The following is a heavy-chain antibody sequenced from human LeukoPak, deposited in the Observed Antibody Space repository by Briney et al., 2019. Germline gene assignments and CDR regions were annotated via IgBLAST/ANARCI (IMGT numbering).Heavy chain of an antibody. CDR1: GFTFSSYG. Sequence: PGGSLRLSCAASGFTFSSYGMHWVRQAPGKGLEWVAFIRYDGSNKYYADSVKGRFTISRDNSKNTLYLQMNSLRAEDTAVYYCARLGYYDFLPVYWYFDLWGRGTLVTVSS. CDR3: ARLGYYDFLPVYWYFDL. J-gene: IGHJ2*01. D-gene: IGHD3-3*01. CDR2: IRYDGSNK. V-gene: IGHV3-30*02.